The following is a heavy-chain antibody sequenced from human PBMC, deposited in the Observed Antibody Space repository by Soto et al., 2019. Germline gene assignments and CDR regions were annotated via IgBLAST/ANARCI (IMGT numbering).Heavy chain of an antibody. CDR3: ARSGCNYNLLDS. J-gene: IGHJ4*02. Sequence: PGGSLRLSCEGSGFTFSDYYMSWIRQAPGKGLEWISYSSNSGTFTKYADSVKGRFSISRDNTKNLLFLQMNSLRAEDTALYYCARSGCNYNLLDSWGQGTPVTVSS. V-gene: IGHV3-11*06. D-gene: IGHD1-7*01. CDR1: GFTFSDYY. CDR2: SSNSGTFT.